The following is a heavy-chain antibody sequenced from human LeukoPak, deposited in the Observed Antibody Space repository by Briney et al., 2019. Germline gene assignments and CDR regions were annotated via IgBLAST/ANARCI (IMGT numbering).Heavy chain of an antibody. CDR3: ARPRVTAAMGAMDV. D-gene: IGHD2-2*01. CDR2: IYPDDSDT. J-gene: IGHJ6*04. CDR1: GYSFVTYW. Sequence: GESLKISCKISGYSFVTYWIAWVRQMPGKGLEWMGMIYPDDSDTRYSPSFQGQVTISADKSISTAYLQWSSLKASDTAMYYCARPRVTAAMGAMDVWGKGTTVTVSS. V-gene: IGHV5-51*01.